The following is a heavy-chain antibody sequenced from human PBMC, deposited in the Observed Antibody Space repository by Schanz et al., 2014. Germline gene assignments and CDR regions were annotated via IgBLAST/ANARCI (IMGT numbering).Heavy chain of an antibody. CDR2: ISPYNGNT. D-gene: IGHD3-16*01. J-gene: IGHJ3*02. CDR3: ASLGGADVFDI. CDR1: GYTFTNYG. V-gene: IGHV1-18*01. Sequence: QVRLVQSGAELKMPGATVKVSCETSGYTFTNYGVSWVRQAPGQGLEWVAWISPYNGNTAYAQNLRGRVRMTPDTSTATAYMELRSLTSDDTAVYYCASLGGADVFDIWGQGTMVTVSS.